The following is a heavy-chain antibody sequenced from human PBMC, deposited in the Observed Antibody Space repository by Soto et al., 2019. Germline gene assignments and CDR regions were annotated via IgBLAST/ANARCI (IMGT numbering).Heavy chain of an antibody. V-gene: IGHV4-59*11. CDR1: GGSISGHY. CDR2: IFYSGST. J-gene: IGHJ4*02. CDR3: ARVGSSGWSPDY. D-gene: IGHD6-19*01. Sequence: SETLSLTCSVSGGSISGHYWTWIRQSPGKGLEWIGYIFYSGSTNYNPSLKSRVTISVDTSKNQFSLKMSSVAAADTAVYYCARVGSSGWSPDYWGRGTLVTVSS.